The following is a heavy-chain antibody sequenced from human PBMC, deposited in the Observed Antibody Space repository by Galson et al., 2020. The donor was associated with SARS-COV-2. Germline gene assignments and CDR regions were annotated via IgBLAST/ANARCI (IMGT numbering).Heavy chain of an antibody. D-gene: IGHD3-3*01. J-gene: IGHJ5*02. V-gene: IGHV4-31*03. CDR1: GGSISSGGYY. Sequence: SQTLSLTCTVSGGSISSGGYYWSWIRQHPGKGLEWIGYIYYSGSTYYNPSLKSRVTISVDTSKNQFSLKLSSVTAADTAVYYCARAGRTIFGVVIQFGPWGEGTLVTVSS. CDR2: IYYSGST. CDR3: ARAGRTIFGVVIQFGP.